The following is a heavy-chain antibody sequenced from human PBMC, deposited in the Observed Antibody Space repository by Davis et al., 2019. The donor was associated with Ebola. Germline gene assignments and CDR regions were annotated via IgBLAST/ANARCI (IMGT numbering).Heavy chain of an antibody. CDR2: IKHDGSEK. Sequence: GGSLRLSCAASGFMFSSYWMSWVRQAPGRGLEWVANIKHDGSEKYYVDSVKGRFTISRDNAKNSLYLQMNSLRAEDTAVYYCARRGRILYSSYYFDYWGQGTLVTVSS. J-gene: IGHJ4*02. CDR1: GFMFSSYW. CDR3: ARRGRILYSSYYFDY. V-gene: IGHV3-7*03. D-gene: IGHD2-15*01.